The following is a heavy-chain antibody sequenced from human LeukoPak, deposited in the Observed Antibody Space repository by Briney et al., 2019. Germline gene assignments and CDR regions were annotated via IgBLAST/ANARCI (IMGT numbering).Heavy chain of an antibody. CDR3: ARSGPPAGCPDAFDI. CDR1: GGSISTSSYH. Sequence: PSETLSLTCTVSGGSISTSSYHWGWFRQPPGKALECIGTIYYSGKTYYNPSLNSRVTISIHTSKNEFSLKLSSVTAADRAVYYCARSGPPAGCPDAFDIWGQGTMATVSS. J-gene: IGHJ3*02. V-gene: IGHV4-39*07. CDR2: IYYSGKT. D-gene: IGHD2-2*01.